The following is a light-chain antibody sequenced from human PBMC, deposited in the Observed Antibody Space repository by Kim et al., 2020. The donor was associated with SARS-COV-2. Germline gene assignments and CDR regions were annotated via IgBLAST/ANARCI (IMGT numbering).Light chain of an antibody. Sequence: PGERATLSCRASQSVSSSYLAWYQQKPGQAPRLLIYDASSRATGIPDRFSGSGSGTDFTLTISRLEPEDFAVYYCHQYGRSPPWTFGQGTKVEIK. V-gene: IGKV3-20*01. CDR3: HQYGRSPPWT. CDR1: QSVSSSY. CDR2: DAS. J-gene: IGKJ1*01.